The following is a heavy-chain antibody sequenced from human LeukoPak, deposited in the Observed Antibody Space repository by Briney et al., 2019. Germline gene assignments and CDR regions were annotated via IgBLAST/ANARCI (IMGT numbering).Heavy chain of an antibody. Sequence: PGGSLRLSCSASGFTFSSYTMHWVRQAPGKGLEYDSAISSNGGSTYYADSVKGRFTISRDNSKNTLYLQMSSLRAEDTAVYYCVKGRVPAAVWWFDPWGQGTLVTVSS. CDR3: VKGRVPAAVWWFDP. CDR1: GFTFSSYT. V-gene: IGHV3-64D*06. J-gene: IGHJ5*02. D-gene: IGHD2-2*01. CDR2: ISSNGGST.